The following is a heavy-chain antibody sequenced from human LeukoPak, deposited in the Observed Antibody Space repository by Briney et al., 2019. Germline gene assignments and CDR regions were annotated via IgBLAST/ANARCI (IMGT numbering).Heavy chain of an antibody. CDR3: AKVSVCYGCYLDY. J-gene: IGHJ4*02. V-gene: IGHV3-23*01. CDR2: INGAGTNT. Sequence: GGSLRLSCAASGYTFSSHGLTWVRQAPGKGLGWVSTINGAGTNTYYAETVKGRFTISRDNSKNTLYLQMHSLRAEDTAIYYCAKVSVCYGCYLDYWGQGALVTVS. D-gene: IGHD3-16*01. CDR1: GYTFSSHG.